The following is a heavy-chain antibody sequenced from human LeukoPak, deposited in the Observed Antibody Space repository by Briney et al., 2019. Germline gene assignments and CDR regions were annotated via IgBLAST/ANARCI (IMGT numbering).Heavy chain of an antibody. V-gene: IGHV4-59*01. CDR3: ARGSRYCSTTSCSSFDY. J-gene: IGHJ4*02. CDR1: RGSISSYY. D-gene: IGHD2-2*01. CDR2: MFHSGSP. Sequence: PSETLSLTCTVSRGSISSYYWNWIRQSPRRGLVWIGYMFHSGSPNYNPSLKSRVAISIDTSKNQFSLKLSSVTAADTAVYYCARGSRYCSTTSCSSFDYWGQGTLVTVSS.